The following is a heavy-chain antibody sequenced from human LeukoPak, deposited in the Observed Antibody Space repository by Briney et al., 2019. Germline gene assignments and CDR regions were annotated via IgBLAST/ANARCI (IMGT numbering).Heavy chain of an antibody. CDR2: TVGGRPDT. V-gene: IGHV3-23*01. D-gene: IGHD2-8*02. Sequence: GGSLRLSCAASGFTFSAYGMTWVRQTPGKGLEWVAATVGGRPDTYHADSVKGRFTVSRDDSRSTLFLQMNSLRVEDTAVYYCTKAPLRSCSGAFCYPFDYWGQGTLATVSS. CDR3: TKAPLRSCSGAFCYPFDY. J-gene: IGHJ4*02. CDR1: GFTFSAYG.